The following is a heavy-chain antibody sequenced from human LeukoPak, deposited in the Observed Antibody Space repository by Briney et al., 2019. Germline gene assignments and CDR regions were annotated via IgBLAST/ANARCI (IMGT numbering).Heavy chain of an antibody. CDR1: GFTFSSYA. V-gene: IGHV3-23*01. J-gene: IGHJ4*02. Sequence: GGSLRLSCAASGFTFSSYAMSWVRQAPGKGREWVSGISGSGGSTYYADSVKGRFTISRDNFKNRLYLQMNSLRAEDAAVYYCAKRPRGNYLDPFDYWGQGTLVTVSS. CDR3: AKRPRGNYLDPFDY. CDR2: ISGSGGST. D-gene: IGHD3-10*01.